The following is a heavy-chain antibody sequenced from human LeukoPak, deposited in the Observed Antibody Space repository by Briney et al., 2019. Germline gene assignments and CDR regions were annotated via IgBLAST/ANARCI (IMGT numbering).Heavy chain of an antibody. Sequence: SETLSLTCTVSGGSISSSSYYWGWIRQPPGKGLEWIGGINHSGSTNYNPSLKSRVTISVDTSKNQFSLKLSSVTAADTAVYYCARGPLNVTMIVVTRAFDIWGQGTMVTVSS. D-gene: IGHD3-22*01. CDR3: ARGPLNVTMIVVTRAFDI. CDR2: INHSGST. J-gene: IGHJ3*02. CDR1: GGSISSSSYY. V-gene: IGHV4-39*07.